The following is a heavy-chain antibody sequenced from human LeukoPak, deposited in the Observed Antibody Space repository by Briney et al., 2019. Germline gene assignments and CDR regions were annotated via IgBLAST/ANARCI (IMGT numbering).Heavy chain of an antibody. V-gene: IGHV7-4-1*02. CDR3: ARSLRLGELSFGY. CDR1: GYTFTSYA. Sequence: ASVKVSCKASGYTFTSYAMNWVRQAPGQGLEWMGWINTNTGNPTYAQGFTGRFVFPLDTSVSTAYPQISSLKAEDTAVYYCARSLRLGELSFGYWGQGTLVTVSS. J-gene: IGHJ4*02. CDR2: INTNTGNP. D-gene: IGHD3-16*02.